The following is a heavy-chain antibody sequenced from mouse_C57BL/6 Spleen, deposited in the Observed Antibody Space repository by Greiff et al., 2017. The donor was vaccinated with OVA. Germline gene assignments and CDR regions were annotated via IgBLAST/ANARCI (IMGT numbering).Heavy chain of an antibody. V-gene: IGHV1-82*01. Sequence: VQLQQSGPELVKPGASVKISCKASGYAFSSSWMNWVKQRPGKGLEWIGRIYPGDGDTNYNGKFKGKATLTADKSSSTAYMQLSSLTSEDSAVYFCARWGLRRLDYWGQGTSVTVSS. D-gene: IGHD2-4*01. CDR2: IYPGDGDT. J-gene: IGHJ4*01. CDR3: ARWGLRRLDY. CDR1: GYAFSSSW.